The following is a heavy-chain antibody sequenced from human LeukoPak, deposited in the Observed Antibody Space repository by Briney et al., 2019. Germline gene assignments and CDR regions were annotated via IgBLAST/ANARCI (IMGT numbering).Heavy chain of an antibody. CDR2: INPNSGGT. CDR3: ARVQDYGDYPDY. V-gene: IGHV1-2*02. J-gene: IGHJ4*02. Sequence: ASVKVSCKASGYTFTGYYLHWVRQAPGQGLERMGWINPNSGGTNYAQKFQGRVTMTRDTSISTAYMELSRLRSDDTAVYYCARVQDYGDYPDYWGQGTLVTVSS. D-gene: IGHD4-17*01. CDR1: GYTFTGYY.